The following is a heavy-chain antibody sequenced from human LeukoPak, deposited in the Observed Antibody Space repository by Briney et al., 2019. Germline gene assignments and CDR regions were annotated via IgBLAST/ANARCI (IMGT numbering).Heavy chain of an antibody. CDR1: GFTFTSYA. CDR3: AKSRVNYGDFLAPFDY. Sequence: GGSLRLSCAASGFTFTSYAMSWVRQAPGKGLEWVSAISGSGGSTYHADSVKGRFTISRDNSKNTLYLQMNSLRAEDTAVYYCAKSRVNYGDFLAPFDYWGQGTLVTVSS. D-gene: IGHD4-17*01. V-gene: IGHV3-23*01. J-gene: IGHJ4*02. CDR2: ISGSGGST.